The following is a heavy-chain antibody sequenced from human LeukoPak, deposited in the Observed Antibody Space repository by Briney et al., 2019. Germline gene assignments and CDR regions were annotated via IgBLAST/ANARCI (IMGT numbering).Heavy chain of an antibody. D-gene: IGHD5-18*01. CDR2: KYYSGST. Sequence: SETLSLTCDVSGVSINTCCYYWTWIRQPPGKGLEWIGYKYYSGSTRYNSSLRSRLTISLDSSKIQFSLRLTSVTAADTAVYYCARGRSYGFDFDSWGPGTLVIVSS. CDR1: GVSINTCCYY. J-gene: IGHJ4*02. V-gene: IGHV4-61*01. CDR3: ARGRSYGFDFDS.